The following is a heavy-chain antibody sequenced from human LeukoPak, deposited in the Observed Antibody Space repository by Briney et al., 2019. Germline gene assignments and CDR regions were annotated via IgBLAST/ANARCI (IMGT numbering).Heavy chain of an antibody. CDR3: ARDRPTGASRLFVVQ. D-gene: IGHD2-15*01. CDR2: MSSGGTYP. Sequence: GGSLRLSCTASGFTFSSYAMTWVRQAPGKGLEWVSSMSSGGTYPYYADSVRGRFTISRDNAKNSLYRVMKSLRAEDTATYFCARDRPTGASRLFVVQWGQGTLVSVSS. CDR1: GFTFSSYA. V-gene: IGHV3-21*04. J-gene: IGHJ4*02.